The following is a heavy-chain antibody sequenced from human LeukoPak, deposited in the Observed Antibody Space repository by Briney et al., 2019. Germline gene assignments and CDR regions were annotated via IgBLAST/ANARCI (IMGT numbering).Heavy chain of an antibody. CDR1: GYTFTSYG. V-gene: IGHV1-18*01. D-gene: IGHD5-24*01. J-gene: IGHJ4*02. Sequence: RASVKVSCEASGYTFTSYGISWVRQAPGQGLEWMGWISAYNGDTNYAQKFQGRVTITTDTSTRIAYMELRSLRSDDTAVYYCARDLRAFRDGYKNRNYYLDYWGQGTLVTVSS. CDR3: ARDLRAFRDGYKNRNYYLDY. CDR2: ISAYNGDT.